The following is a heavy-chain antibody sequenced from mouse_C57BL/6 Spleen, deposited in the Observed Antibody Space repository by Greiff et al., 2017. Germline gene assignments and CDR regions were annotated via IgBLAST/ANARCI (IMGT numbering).Heavy chain of an antibody. CDR2: FNPSSGYT. V-gene: IGHV1-4*01. J-gene: IGHJ4*01. CDR1: GYTFTSYT. D-gene: IGHD2-2*01. Sequence: QVQLQQSGAELARPGASVKMSCKASGYTFTSYTMHWVKQRPGQGLEWIGYFNPSSGYTKYNQKFKDKATLTADKSSSTAYMQLSSLTSEDSAVYYCARLWLHYAMDYWGQGTSVTVSS. CDR3: ARLWLHYAMDY.